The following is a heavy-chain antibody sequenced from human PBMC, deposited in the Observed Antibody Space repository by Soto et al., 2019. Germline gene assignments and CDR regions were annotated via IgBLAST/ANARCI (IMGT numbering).Heavy chain of an antibody. V-gene: IGHV4-31*03. CDR3: AIRAVAGTEFDY. D-gene: IGHD6-19*01. Sequence: SETLSLTCTVSGGSISSGGYYWSWIRQHPGKGLEWIGYIYYSGSTYYNPSLKSRVTISVDTSKNQFSLKLSSVTAADTAVYYCAIRAVAGTEFDYWGQGTLVTVSS. CDR2: IYYSGST. J-gene: IGHJ4*02. CDR1: GGSISSGGYY.